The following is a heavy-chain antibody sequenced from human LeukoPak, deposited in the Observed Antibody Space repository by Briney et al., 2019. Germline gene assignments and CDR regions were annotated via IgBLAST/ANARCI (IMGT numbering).Heavy chain of an antibody. CDR1: GFTFISNG. J-gene: IGHJ6*02. V-gene: IGHV3-30*18. CDR3: GKDWSSKFARYHYCGMDV. CDR2: LSYDGSNK. D-gene: IGHD3-3*01. Sequence: SLRLSCAATGFTFISNGIHRVRRAPGKGLEGVSVLSYDGSNKYDADSVNGRFTISRDNSKSTLYLQMNSRRAEYTAVYYCGKDWSSKFARYHYCGMDVWGQGTTVTVSS.